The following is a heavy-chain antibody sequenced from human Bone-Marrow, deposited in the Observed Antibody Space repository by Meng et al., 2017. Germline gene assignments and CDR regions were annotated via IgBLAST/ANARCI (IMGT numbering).Heavy chain of an antibody. CDR2: ISAYNGNT. D-gene: IGHD2-15*01. CDR1: GYTFTSYG. CDR3: ARDYKDIVVVVAATPGLDY. Sequence: ASVKVSCTASGYTFTSYGISWVRQAPGQGREWMGWISAYNGNTNYAQKLQGRVTMTTDTSTSTAYMELRSLRSDDTAVYYCARDYKDIVVVVAATPGLDYWGQGTLVTVSS. J-gene: IGHJ4*02. V-gene: IGHV1-18*01.